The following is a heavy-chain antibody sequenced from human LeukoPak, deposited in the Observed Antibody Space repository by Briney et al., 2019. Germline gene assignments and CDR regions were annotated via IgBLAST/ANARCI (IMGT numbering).Heavy chain of an antibody. V-gene: IGHV3-21*03. CDR1: GFTFSSYS. CDR2: ISNSSSYI. D-gene: IGHD2-21*01. CDR3: TRDADFDVLWGPVYMDV. Sequence: GGSLRLSCAASGFTFSSYSMNWVRQAPGKGLEWVSSISNSSSYIYYADSGKGRFTISRDNAKNSLYLQMNSLKTEDTAVYYCTRDADFDVLWGPVYMDVWGKGTTVTVSS. J-gene: IGHJ6*03.